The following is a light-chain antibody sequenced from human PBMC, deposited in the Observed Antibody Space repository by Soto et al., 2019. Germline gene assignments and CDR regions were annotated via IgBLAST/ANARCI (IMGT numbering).Light chain of an antibody. V-gene: IGKV1-27*01. J-gene: IGKJ1*01. CDR2: HAS. Sequence: DIQMTQSPSSLSASVGDRVTITCRASQGISISLAWFQQKPGKVPKLLIYHASSLQSGVPSRFSGSGSGTDFTLTISSLQPEDVATYYCQKYGTVPALFGQGTKVEIK. CDR1: QGISIS. CDR3: QKYGTVPAL.